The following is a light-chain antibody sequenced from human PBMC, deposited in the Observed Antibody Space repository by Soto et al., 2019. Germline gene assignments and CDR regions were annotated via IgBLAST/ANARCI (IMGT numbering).Light chain of an antibody. CDR2: RNN. V-gene: IGLV1-47*01. CDR1: SSNIGKSY. CDR3: AAWDDSLSGWV. Sequence: QSVLTQPPSASGTPGQRVTISCSGSSSNIGKSYVYWYQLLPGPAPKLLMYRNNQRPSGVPDRFAGSKSGTSASLAISGRRAEDETDYYCAAWDDSLSGWVFGGGTKLTVL. J-gene: IGLJ3*02.